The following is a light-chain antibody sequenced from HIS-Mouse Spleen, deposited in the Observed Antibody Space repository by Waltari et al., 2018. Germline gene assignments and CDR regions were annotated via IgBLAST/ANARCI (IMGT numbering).Light chain of an antibody. J-gene: IGLJ3*02. CDR1: SSTLGSNY. CDR2: RNN. CDR3: AAWDDSLSGSWV. V-gene: IGLV1-47*01. Sequence: QSVLTQPPSASGTPGQRVPLSCSGSSSTLGSNYVHWYQQLPGTAPKLLIYRNNQRPSGVPDRFSGSKSGTSASLAISGLRSEDEADYYCAAWDDSLSGSWVFGGGTKLTVL.